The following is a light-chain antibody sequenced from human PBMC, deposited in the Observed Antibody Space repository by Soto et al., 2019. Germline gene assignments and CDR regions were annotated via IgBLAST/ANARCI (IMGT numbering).Light chain of an antibody. Sequence: EIVVTQSPATLSLSPGDRATLSCRASRSVSIYLAWYQQKPGQAPRLLIYDTSHRAAGIPARFSGSGSGTDFTLTISSLDPEDFAIYYCQQRSSWMWAFGQGTRVEVK. CDR3: QQRSSWMWA. V-gene: IGKV3-11*01. CDR2: DTS. J-gene: IGKJ1*01. CDR1: RSVSIY.